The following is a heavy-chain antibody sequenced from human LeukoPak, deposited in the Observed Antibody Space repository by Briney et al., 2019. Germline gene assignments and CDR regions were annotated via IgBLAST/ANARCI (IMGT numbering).Heavy chain of an antibody. CDR3: ARAYNWNLDY. J-gene: IGHJ4*02. CDR1: GDSVSSNSVA. D-gene: IGHD1-1*01. V-gene: IGHV6-1*01. Sequence: SQTLSLTSAISGDSVSSNSVAWNWIRQSPSRGLEWLGRTYYRSKWYSEYAVSVKSRITINPDTSKSQFSLQLDSVTPEDTAVYYCARAYNWNLDYWGQGALVTVSS. CDR2: TYYRSKWYS.